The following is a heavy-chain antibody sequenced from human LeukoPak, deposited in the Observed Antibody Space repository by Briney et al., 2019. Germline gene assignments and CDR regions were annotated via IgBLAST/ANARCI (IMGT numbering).Heavy chain of an antibody. CDR2: IYYSGST. CDR3: ARDHYGSGSYWSNYYYYMDV. Sequence: SETLSLTCTVSGGSISSYYWGWIRQPPGKGLEWIGSIYYSGSTYYNPSLKSRVTISVDTSKNQFSLKLSSVTAADTAVYYCARDHYGSGSYWSNYYYYMDVWGKGTTVTVSS. D-gene: IGHD3-10*01. CDR1: GGSISSYY. V-gene: IGHV4-39*07. J-gene: IGHJ6*03.